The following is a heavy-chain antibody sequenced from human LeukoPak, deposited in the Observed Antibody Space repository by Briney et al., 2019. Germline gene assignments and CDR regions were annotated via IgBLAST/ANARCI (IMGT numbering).Heavy chain of an antibody. CDR3: ARVPYSYGYSYFDY. CDR2: IYSGGST. V-gene: IGHV3-66*01. J-gene: IGHJ4*02. D-gene: IGHD5-18*01. Sequence: GESLRLSCAASGFTFRSYWMSWVRQAPGKGLEWVSVIYSGGSTYYADSVKGRFTISRDNSKNTLYLQMNSLRAEDTAVYYCARVPYSYGYSYFDYWGQGTLVTVSS. CDR1: GFTFRSYW.